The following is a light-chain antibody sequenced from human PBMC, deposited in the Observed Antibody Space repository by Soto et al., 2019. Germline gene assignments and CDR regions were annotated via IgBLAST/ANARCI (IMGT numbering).Light chain of an antibody. CDR1: QSVSNNY. V-gene: IGKV3D-20*02. CDR2: DAC. CDR3: QQRSNLPLT. Sequence: EILLTQSPCTLSPSPGERATISCRASQSVSNNYLAWYQQKPGQAPRLLIYDACSRATGIPARFSGSGSGTDFTLTISSLDPEDFAVYYCQQRSNLPLTFGQGTRLEIK. J-gene: IGKJ5*01.